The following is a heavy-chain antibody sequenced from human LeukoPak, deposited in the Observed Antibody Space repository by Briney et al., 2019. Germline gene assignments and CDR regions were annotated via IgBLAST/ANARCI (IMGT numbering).Heavy chain of an antibody. CDR2: IYSGGST. Sequence: GGSLRLSCAASGFTVSSNYMSWVRQAPGKGLEWVSVIYSGGSTYYADSVKGRFTISRDNSKNTLYLQMNSLRAEDTAVYYCARGASGDAFDIWDQGTMVTVSS. D-gene: IGHD1-26*01. J-gene: IGHJ3*02. V-gene: IGHV3-66*01. CDR3: ARGASGDAFDI. CDR1: GFTVSSNY.